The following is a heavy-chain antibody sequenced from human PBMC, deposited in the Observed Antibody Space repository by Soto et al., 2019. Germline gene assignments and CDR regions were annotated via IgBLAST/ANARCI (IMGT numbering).Heavy chain of an antibody. J-gene: IGHJ3*02. Sequence: GGSLRLSCAASGFTFSSYSMNWVRQAPGKGLEWVSSISSSRSYIYYADSVKGRFTISRDNAKNSLYLQMNSLRAEDTAVYYCARVVTLHAFDIWGQGTMVTVSS. CDR2: ISSSRSYI. CDR3: ARVVTLHAFDI. CDR1: GFTFSSYS. D-gene: IGHD2-21*02. V-gene: IGHV3-21*01.